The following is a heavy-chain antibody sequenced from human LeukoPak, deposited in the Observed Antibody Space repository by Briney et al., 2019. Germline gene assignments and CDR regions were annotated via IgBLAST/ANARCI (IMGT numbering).Heavy chain of an antibody. CDR2: TSGSGGST. CDR3: AKNGGSQCYSHLDS. J-gene: IGHJ4*02. V-gene: IGHV3-23*01. Sequence: GGSLRLPCAASGFTFSSYAMSWVRQAPGKGLEWVSGTSGSGGSTYYAGSVKGRFTISRDNSKNTLYLQMNSLGVEDTAVYYCAKNGGSQCYSHLDSWGQGTLVTVSS. CDR1: GFTFSSYA. D-gene: IGHD2-15*01.